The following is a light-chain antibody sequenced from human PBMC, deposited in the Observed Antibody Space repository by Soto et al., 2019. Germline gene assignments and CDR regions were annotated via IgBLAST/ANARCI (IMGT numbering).Light chain of an antibody. CDR3: QTWGTGIHV. V-gene: IGLV4-69*01. CDR2: LNSDGSH. J-gene: IGLJ1*01. CDR1: SGHSRYA. Sequence: QPVLTQSPSASASLGASVKLTCTLSSGHSRYAIAWHQQQPENGPRYLMKLNSDGSHSKGDGIPDRCSGSSSGAERYLTISILQSEDEADYYCQTWGTGIHVFGTGTKLTVL.